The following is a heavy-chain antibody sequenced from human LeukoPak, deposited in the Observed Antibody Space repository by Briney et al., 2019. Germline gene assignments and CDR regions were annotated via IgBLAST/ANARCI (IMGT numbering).Heavy chain of an antibody. CDR1: GGSITSSNYY. V-gene: IGHV4-39*07. J-gene: IGHJ5*02. Sequence: SETLSLTCTVSGGSITSSNYYWSWIRQPPGKGLEWIGEVNHSGSTNYNPSLKSRVTISGDTSKNQFSLKLSSVTAADTAVYYCARETILVAGMVVSWFDPWGQGTLVTVSS. CDR3: ARETILVAGMVVSWFDP. D-gene: IGHD6-19*01. CDR2: VNHSGST.